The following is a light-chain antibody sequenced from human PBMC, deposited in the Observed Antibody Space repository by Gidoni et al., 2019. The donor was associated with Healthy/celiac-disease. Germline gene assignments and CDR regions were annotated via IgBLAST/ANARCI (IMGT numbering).Light chain of an antibody. V-gene: IGKV2-28*01. CDR3: MQALQTPPT. Sequence: DLVMSQFPPSLPVTPGEPASISCRSSQSLLHSNGYNYLDWYLQKPGQSAQLLIYLGSNRASGVPDGFSGSGSSTDFTLKSSRVEAEDVGVYYCMQALQTPPTFGGGTKVEIK. CDR1: QSLLHSNGYNY. CDR2: LGS. J-gene: IGKJ4*01.